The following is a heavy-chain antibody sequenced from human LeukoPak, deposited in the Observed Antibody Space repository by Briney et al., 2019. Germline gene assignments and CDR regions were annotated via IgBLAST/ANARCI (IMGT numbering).Heavy chain of an antibody. CDR2: ISAYNGNT. CDR1: GYTFTSHG. Sequence: ASVKVSCKASGYTFTSHGISWVRQAPGQGLEWMGWISAYNGNTNYAQKLQGRVTMTTDTSTSTAYMELRSLRSDDTAVYYCARGMNYDILTGYLNWFDPWGQGTLVTVSS. V-gene: IGHV1-18*04. CDR3: ARGMNYDILTGYLNWFDP. D-gene: IGHD3-9*01. J-gene: IGHJ5*02.